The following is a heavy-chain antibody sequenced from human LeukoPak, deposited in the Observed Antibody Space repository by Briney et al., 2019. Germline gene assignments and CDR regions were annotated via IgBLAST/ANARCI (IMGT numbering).Heavy chain of an antibody. CDR3: ARVPYCTNGVCYTNPFDY. Sequence: GGSLRLSCAASGFTFSSYWVSWVRQAPGKGLEWVANIKQDGSEKYYVDSMKGRFTISRDNAKNSLYLQMNSLRAEDTAVYYCARVPYCTNGVCYTNPFDYWGQGTLVTVSS. D-gene: IGHD2-8*01. J-gene: IGHJ4*02. CDR1: GFTFSSYW. V-gene: IGHV3-7*01. CDR2: IKQDGSEK.